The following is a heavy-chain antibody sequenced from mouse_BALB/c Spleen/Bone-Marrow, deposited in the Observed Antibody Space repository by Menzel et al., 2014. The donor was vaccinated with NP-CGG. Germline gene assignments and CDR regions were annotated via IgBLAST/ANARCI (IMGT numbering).Heavy chain of an antibody. CDR2: INPTSDYT. V-gene: IGHV1-4*01. D-gene: IGHD2-3*01. CDR1: GYTFSFYT. J-gene: IGHJ3*01. Sequence: VQLQQSGAELARPGASVKMSCEASGYTFSFYTMYWVKQRPGQGLEWIGYINPTSDYTDYNQKFKDKATLTADKSSSTAYMQLSSLTSEDSAVYYCAREGVYAPFAYWGQGTLVTVSA. CDR3: AREGVYAPFAY.